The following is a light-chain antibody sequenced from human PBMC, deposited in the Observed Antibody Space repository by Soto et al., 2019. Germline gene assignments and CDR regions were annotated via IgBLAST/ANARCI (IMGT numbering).Light chain of an antibody. V-gene: IGKV4-1*01. CDR2: WAS. CDR1: QSFLYSSNNKNY. J-gene: IGKJ2*01. CDR3: QQYASTPYT. Sequence: DIVMTQSPDSLAVSLGERATINCKSSQSFLYSSNNKNYLAWYQQKPGQPPKLLIYWASTRESGVPDRFSGSGSGTDFTLTISSLQAEDVAVYYCQQYASTPYTFGKGTKLEIK.